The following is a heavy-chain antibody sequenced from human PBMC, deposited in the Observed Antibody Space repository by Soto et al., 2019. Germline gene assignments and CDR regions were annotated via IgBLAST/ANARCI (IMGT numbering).Heavy chain of an antibody. J-gene: IGHJ4*02. CDR3: TQVYGSGSWGWYFHS. CDR1: GFSLTTTGVG. D-gene: IGHD1-26*01. V-gene: IGHV2-5*02. CDR2: VFWDGGE. Sequence: QITLRESGPSLVKPTETLTLTCTFSGFSLTTTGVGVGWIRQPPGQALEWLAVVFWDGGERYSPSLKSRVTITKDPSKDQVVFTMTNMDPADTATYYCTQVYGSGSWGWYFHSWGQGTLVTVAA.